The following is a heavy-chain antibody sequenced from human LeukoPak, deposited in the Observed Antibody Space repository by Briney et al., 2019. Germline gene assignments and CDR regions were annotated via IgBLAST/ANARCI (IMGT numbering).Heavy chain of an antibody. CDR2: IKQDGSEK. V-gene: IGHV3-7*01. CDR3: ARVITIFGAVIICIGY. CDR1: GFTFSSYW. D-gene: IGHD3-3*01. Sequence: GGSLRLSCAASGFTFSSYWMSWVRQAPGKGLGWVANIKQDGSEKYYVDSVKGRFTISRDNAKNSLYLQMNSLRAEDTAVYYCARVITIFGAVIICIGYWGQGTLVTVSS. J-gene: IGHJ4*02.